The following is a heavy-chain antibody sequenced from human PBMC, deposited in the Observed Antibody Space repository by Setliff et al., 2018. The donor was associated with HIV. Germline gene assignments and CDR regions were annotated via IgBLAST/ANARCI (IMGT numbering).Heavy chain of an antibody. D-gene: IGHD6-19*01. CDR3: ARTPLISGWYKSGHYFDY. J-gene: IGHJ4*02. CDR2: INTNTGNP. V-gene: IGHV7-4-1*02. Sequence: ASVKVSCKASGYTFTTYGISWVRQAPGHGLEWMGWINTNTGNPTYAQGFTGRFVFSLDTSVSTAYLQISSLKAEDTAVYYCARTPLISGWYKSGHYFDYWGQGTLVTVS. CDR1: GYTFTTYG.